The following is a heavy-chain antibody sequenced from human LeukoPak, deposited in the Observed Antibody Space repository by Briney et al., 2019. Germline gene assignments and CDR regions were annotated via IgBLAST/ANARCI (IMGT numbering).Heavy chain of an antibody. CDR3: AKNGRSGAPFDR. Sequence: QAGGSLRLSCVASGFTVYNFVMSWVRQAPGKGLEWVSLITACCVSTDYPDSVKGRFTISRDNSKNTLHPQMNSLRVEATATYYCAKNGRSGAPFDRWGQGTVLTVSS. D-gene: IGHD3-3*01. J-gene: IGHJ4*02. CDR1: GFTVYNFV. CDR2: ITACCVST. V-gene: IGHV3-23*01.